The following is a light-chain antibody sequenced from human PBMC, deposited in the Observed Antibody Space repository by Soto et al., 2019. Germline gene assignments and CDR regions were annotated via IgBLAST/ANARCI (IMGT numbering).Light chain of an antibody. CDR1: SSDVGYYNY. Sequence: QSALTQPASVSGSPGQSITISCTGTSSDVGYYNYVSWYLQHPGKAPKLILYEVINRPSGVSNRFAGSKSGNTASRTISGLQVEDEAEYYCSTYTSSSTLVVFGSGTKGTV. CDR2: EVI. V-gene: IGLV2-14*01. J-gene: IGLJ1*01. CDR3: STYTSSSTLVV.